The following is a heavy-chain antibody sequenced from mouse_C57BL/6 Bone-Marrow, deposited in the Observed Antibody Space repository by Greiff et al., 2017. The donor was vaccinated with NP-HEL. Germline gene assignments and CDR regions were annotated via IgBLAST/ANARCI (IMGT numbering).Heavy chain of an antibody. CDR1: GYTFTSYW. Sequence: QVQLQQPGAELVKPGASVKMSCKASGYTFTSYWITWVKQRPGQGLEWIGDIYPGSGSTNYNEKFKSKATLTVDTSSSTAYMQLSSLTSEDSAVYYCAREGGGFYYFDYWGQGTTLTVSS. J-gene: IGHJ2*01. CDR3: AREGGGFYYFDY. CDR2: IYPGSGST. D-gene: IGHD1-1*02. V-gene: IGHV1-55*01.